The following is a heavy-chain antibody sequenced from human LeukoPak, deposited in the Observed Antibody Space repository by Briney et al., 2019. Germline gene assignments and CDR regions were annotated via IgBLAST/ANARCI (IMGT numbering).Heavy chain of an antibody. D-gene: IGHD2-8*01. CDR1: GYTFTSFG. CDR3: TKDRNGANFPD. V-gene: IGHV1-2*02. Sequence: GASVKVSCKASGYTFTSFGISWVRQAPGQGLEWMGWINPDTGDTDYAQKFQGRVAMTRDTSVSTAYMELNRLRTDDTAVYYCTKDRNGANFPDWGQGTLVTVSS. CDR2: INPDTGDT. J-gene: IGHJ1*01.